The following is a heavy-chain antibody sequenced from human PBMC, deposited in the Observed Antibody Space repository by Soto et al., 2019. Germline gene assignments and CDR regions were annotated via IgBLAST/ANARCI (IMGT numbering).Heavy chain of an antibody. CDR3: ARDRRRWEMALDY. CDR2: IYHSGST. CDR1: GGSISSSNW. D-gene: IGHD1-26*01. Sequence: SETLSLTCAVSGGSISSSNWWSWVRQPPGKGLEWIGEIYHSGSTNYNPSLKSRVTISVDKSKNQFSLKLSSVTAADTAVYYCARDRRRWEMALDYWGQGTLVTVSS. J-gene: IGHJ4*02. V-gene: IGHV4-4*02.